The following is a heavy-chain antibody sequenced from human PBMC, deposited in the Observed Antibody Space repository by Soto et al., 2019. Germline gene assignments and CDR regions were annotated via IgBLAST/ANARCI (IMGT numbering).Heavy chain of an antibody. CDR1: GLIFSDYA. V-gene: IGHV3-23*01. J-gene: IGHJ4*02. D-gene: IGHD1-26*01. Sequence: EVQLLESGGNLVQPVGSLRLSCAASGLIFSDYAMSWLRQAPGKGLECVACISGSGGDTFYADSVKGRFTISRDNSKNTLSLHMNSLRVVDTAVYFCAKDRFGIVGPVDYWGQGTLVTVSS. CDR2: ISGSGGDT. CDR3: AKDRFGIVGPVDY.